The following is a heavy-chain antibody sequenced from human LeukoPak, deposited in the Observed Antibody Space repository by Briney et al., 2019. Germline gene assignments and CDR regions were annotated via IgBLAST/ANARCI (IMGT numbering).Heavy chain of an antibody. J-gene: IGHJ4*02. CDR1: GGSISSINW. CDR3: ARGEEHGSGTVHFDY. V-gene: IGHV4-4*02. Sequence: SETLSLTRAVSGGSISSINWWSWVRQPPGKGLDWIGEIYHGGSTNYNPSLKSRVTMSVDKSKNQFSLELSSVTAADTAVYYCARGEEHGSGTVHFDYWGQGILVTVSS. D-gene: IGHD3-10*01. CDR2: IYHGGST.